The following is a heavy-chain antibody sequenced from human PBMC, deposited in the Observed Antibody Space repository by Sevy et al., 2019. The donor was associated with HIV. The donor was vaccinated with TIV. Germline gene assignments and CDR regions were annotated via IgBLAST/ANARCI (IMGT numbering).Heavy chain of an antibody. J-gene: IGHJ2*01. V-gene: IGHV3-23*01. CDR2: ISGSGGST. Sequence: GGSLRLSCAASGFTFSSYAMSWVRQAPGKGLEWVSAISGSGGSTYYADSVKGRFTISRDNSKNTLYLQMNGLRAEDTAVYYCGNNGYSSSWRDWYFDLWGRGTLVTVSS. CDR3: GNNGYSSSWRDWYFDL. D-gene: IGHD6-13*01. CDR1: GFTFSSYA.